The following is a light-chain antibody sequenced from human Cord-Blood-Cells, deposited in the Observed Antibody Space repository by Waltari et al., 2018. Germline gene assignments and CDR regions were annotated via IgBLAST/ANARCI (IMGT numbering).Light chain of an antibody. CDR3: QQRST. CDR1: QSISSY. J-gene: IGKJ4*01. CDR2: AAS. Sequence: DIQMTPSPSSLSASVGDRVTITCRASQSISSYLNWYQQKPGKAPKLLIYAASSLQSGVPSRFSGSGSGTDFTLTISSLQPEDFATYYCQQRSTFGGGTKVEIK. V-gene: IGKV1-39*01.